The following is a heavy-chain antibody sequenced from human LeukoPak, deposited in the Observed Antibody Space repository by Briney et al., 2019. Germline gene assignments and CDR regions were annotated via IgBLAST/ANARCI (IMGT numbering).Heavy chain of an antibody. CDR3: ASQQFLEWFVDY. CDR1: GFTFSSYS. Sequence: GGSLRLSCAASGFTFSSYSMNWVRQAPGKGLEWVSSISSSSSYIYYADSVKGRFTISRDNAKNSLYLQMNSLRAEDTAVYYCASQQFLEWFVDYWGQGTLVTVSS. J-gene: IGHJ4*02. D-gene: IGHD3-3*01. V-gene: IGHV3-21*01. CDR2: ISSSSSYI.